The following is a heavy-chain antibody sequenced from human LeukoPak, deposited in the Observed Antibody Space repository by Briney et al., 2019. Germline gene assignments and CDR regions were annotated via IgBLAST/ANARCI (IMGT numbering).Heavy chain of an antibody. Sequence: GGSLRLSCAASGFTFSSYGMHWVRHAPGKGLEWVAVIWYDGSNKYYADSVKGRFTISRDNSKNTLYLQMNSLRAKDTAVYYCARDRSTGLDYWGQGTLVTVSS. CDR2: IWYDGSNK. CDR1: GFTFSSYG. D-gene: IGHD2-2*01. V-gene: IGHV3-33*01. CDR3: ARDRSTGLDY. J-gene: IGHJ4*02.